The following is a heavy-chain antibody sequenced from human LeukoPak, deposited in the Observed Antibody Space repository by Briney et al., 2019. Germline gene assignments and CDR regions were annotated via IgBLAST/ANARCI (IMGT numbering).Heavy chain of an antibody. D-gene: IGHD3-10*01. V-gene: IGHV1-18*01. Sequence: ASVRVSCKASGYTFTSYGISWVRQAPGQGLEWMGWISAYNGNTNYAQKLQGRVTMTTDTSTSTAYMELRSLRSDDTAVYYCAGSIFGSGVEDAFDIWGQGTMVTVS. CDR2: ISAYNGNT. CDR1: GYTFTSYG. CDR3: AGSIFGSGVEDAFDI. J-gene: IGHJ3*02.